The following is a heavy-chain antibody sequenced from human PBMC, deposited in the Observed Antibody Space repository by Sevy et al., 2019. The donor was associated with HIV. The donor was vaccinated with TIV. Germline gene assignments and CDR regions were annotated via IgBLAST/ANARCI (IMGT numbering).Heavy chain of an antibody. CDR1: GKTLSDLS. Sequence: ASVKVSCKVSGKTLSDLSMHWVRQAPGKGLEWMGSFDPEDGETLYAQNFRARVTMTEDTSTDTAYMELSSLRSEDTAVYYCATTKEYYDSSGDPFDYWGQGSLVTVSS. CDR2: FDPEDGET. V-gene: IGHV1-24*01. J-gene: IGHJ4*02. D-gene: IGHD3-22*01. CDR3: ATTKEYYDSSGDPFDY.